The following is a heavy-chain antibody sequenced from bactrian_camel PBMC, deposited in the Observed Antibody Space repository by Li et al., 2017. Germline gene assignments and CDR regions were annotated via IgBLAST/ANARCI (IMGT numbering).Heavy chain of an antibody. J-gene: IGHJ6*01. CDR1: GVTFTTYY. CDR3: AKDTTPDAQWDFDY. V-gene: IGHV3-2*01. CDR2: LYSDGSNK. D-gene: IGHD1*01. Sequence: HVQLVESGGGLVQPGGSLRLACVASGVTFTTYYMAWVRQAPGKGLEWVSSLYSDGSNKYYSESVKGRFTISRDDVQNTLYLQLNSLKTEDTGMYYCAKDTTPDAQWDFDYWGQGTQVTVS.